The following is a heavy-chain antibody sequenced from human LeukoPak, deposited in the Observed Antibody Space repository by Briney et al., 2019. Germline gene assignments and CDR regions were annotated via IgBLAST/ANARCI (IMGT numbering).Heavy chain of an antibody. CDR2: INPNSGGT. CDR3: ARAAYYYDSSGYYSDY. Sequence: GSVKVSCKASGYTFTGYYMHWVRQAPGQGLEWMGWINPNSGGTNYAQKFQGRVTMTRDTSISTAYMELSRLRSDDTAVYYCARAAYYYDSSGYYSDYWGQGTLVTVSS. D-gene: IGHD3-22*01. J-gene: IGHJ4*02. CDR1: GYTFTGYY. V-gene: IGHV1-2*02.